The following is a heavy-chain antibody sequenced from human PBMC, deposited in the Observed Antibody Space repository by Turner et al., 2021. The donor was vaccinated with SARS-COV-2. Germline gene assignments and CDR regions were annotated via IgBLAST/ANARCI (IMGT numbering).Heavy chain of an antibody. V-gene: IGHV4-4*07. CDR2: LHSSGST. D-gene: IGHD1-26*01. J-gene: IGHJ4*02. CDR3: VMSPRQVGATGDY. Sequence: QVQLLESASGLVKHLETLSLTCTVSSGSIRNNYCSWIRQSAGRGLEWIGCLHSSGSTDYSHSLRSRVAMSLDTSKNQFSLNMTSVTFADTAVYYCVMSPRQVGATGDYWGQGTLVTVSS. CDR1: SGSIRNNY.